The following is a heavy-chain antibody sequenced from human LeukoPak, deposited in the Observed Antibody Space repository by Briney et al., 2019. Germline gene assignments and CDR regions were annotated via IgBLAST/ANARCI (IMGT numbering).Heavy chain of an antibody. CDR3: AKGFYDNSASGVFDI. CDR2: ISASGGST. V-gene: IGHV3-23*01. CDR1: GGSISSSSYY. Sequence: ETLSLTCTVSGGSISSSSYYWGWIRQAPGKGLEWVSGISASGGSTYYADSVKGRFTISRDNSKNTLYLQMNSLRAEDAAVYYCAKGFYDNSASGVFDIWGQGTMVTVSS. J-gene: IGHJ3*02. D-gene: IGHD3-22*01.